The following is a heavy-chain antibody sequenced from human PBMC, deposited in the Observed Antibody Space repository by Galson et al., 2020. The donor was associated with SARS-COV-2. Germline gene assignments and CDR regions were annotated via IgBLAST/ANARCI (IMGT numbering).Heavy chain of an antibody. CDR3: AKGHSDATGYYYFDF. D-gene: IGHD3-9*01. Sequence: GGSLRLYCTASGFTFNNYAMSWVRQAPGKGLEWVASIRASGGTTYYADSAKGRFTISRDSSKSALFLQMSFLSAEDTAVYFCAKGHSDATGYYYFDFWGQGTSVTVSS. V-gene: IGHV3-23*01. CDR1: GFTFNNYA. CDR2: IRASGGTT. J-gene: IGHJ4*02.